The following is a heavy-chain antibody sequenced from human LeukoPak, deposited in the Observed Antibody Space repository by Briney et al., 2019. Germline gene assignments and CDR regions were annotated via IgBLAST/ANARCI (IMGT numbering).Heavy chain of an antibody. Sequence: SETLSLTCTVSGASISSDYWSWIRQPPGKGLEWIGYIHYSGTTNYNPSLKSRVTISVDTSKNQFSLKLSSVTAADTAVYYCARGPYYFDSSGAFDIWGQGTMVTVSS. J-gene: IGHJ3*02. CDR2: IHYSGTT. CDR1: GASISSDY. CDR3: ARGPYYFDSSGAFDI. V-gene: IGHV4-59*08. D-gene: IGHD3-22*01.